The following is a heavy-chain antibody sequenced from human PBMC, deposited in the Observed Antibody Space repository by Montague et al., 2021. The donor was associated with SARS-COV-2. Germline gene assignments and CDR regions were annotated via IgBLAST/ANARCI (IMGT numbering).Heavy chain of an antibody. Sequence: SLRLSCAASGFSFSTFWMTWVRQAPGKGQEWVASIKPDGSDRYYVESVKGRFTISRDNARNSLYLQLNNLRAEDTAVYYCARDPNWGAHWGQGNLVTVSS. CDR1: GFSFSTFW. J-gene: IGHJ4*02. CDR2: IKPDGSDR. D-gene: IGHD7-27*01. CDR3: ARDPNWGAH. V-gene: IGHV3-7*05.